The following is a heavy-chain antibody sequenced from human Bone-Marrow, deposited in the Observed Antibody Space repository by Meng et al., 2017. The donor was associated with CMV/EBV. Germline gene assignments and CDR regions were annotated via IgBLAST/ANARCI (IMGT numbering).Heavy chain of an antibody. CDR3: TTEGAYCSSTSCYEGPDY. V-gene: IGHV3-15*01. Sequence: GGSLRLSCAASGFTFSNAWMSWVRQAPGKGLEWVGRIKSKTDGGTTDYAAPVKGRFTISRDDSKNTLYLQMNSLKTEDTAMYYCTTEGAYCSSTSCYEGPDYWGQGTLVTVSS. CDR2: IKSKTDGGTT. J-gene: IGHJ4*02. D-gene: IGHD2-2*01. CDR1: GFTFSNAW.